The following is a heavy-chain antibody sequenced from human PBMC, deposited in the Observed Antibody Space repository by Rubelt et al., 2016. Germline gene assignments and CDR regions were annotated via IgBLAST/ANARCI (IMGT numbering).Heavy chain of an antibody. V-gene: IGHV3-23*01. Sequence: VQPGGSLRLSCAASGFTFSSYAMSWVRQAPGKGLEWVSAISGSGGSTYYADSVKGRFTISRDNSKNTLYLRMNSLTAEDTAVYYCARDPAIREDYYFDYWGQGTLVTVSS. CDR3: ARDPAIREDYYFDY. D-gene: IGHD5-12*01. J-gene: IGHJ4*02. CDR1: GFTFSSYA. CDR2: ISGSGGST.